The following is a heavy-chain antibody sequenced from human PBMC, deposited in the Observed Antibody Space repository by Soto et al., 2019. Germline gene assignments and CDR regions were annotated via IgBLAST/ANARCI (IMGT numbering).Heavy chain of an antibody. Sequence: QVQLVQSGAEVKKPGSSVKVSCKASGGTFSSYAISWVRQAPGQGLEWMGGIIAIFGTANYAQKFHGRVTITSDKSTSTAYMELSSLRSEDTAVYYCARDITMIVATLGDQKSSYFDYWGQGTLVTVSS. V-gene: IGHV1-69*06. CDR1: GGTFSSYA. D-gene: IGHD3-22*01. CDR2: IIAIFGTA. CDR3: ARDITMIVATLGDQKSSYFDY. J-gene: IGHJ4*02.